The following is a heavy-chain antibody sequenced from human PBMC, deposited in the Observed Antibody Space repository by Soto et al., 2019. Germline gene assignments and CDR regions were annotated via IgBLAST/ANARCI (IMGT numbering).Heavy chain of an antibody. V-gene: IGHV4-31*03. CDR3: ARGADYGDYDY. Sequence: SETLSLTCTVSGYSMTSGGYYWSWIRHLPGKGLEWIGYIYYSGGTQFNPSLKSRVSMSGDTSKNQFSLKLSSVPAADTAVYYCARGADYGDYDYWGQGTLGTVS. CDR2: IYYSGGT. CDR1: GYSMTSGGYY. D-gene: IGHD4-17*01. J-gene: IGHJ4*02.